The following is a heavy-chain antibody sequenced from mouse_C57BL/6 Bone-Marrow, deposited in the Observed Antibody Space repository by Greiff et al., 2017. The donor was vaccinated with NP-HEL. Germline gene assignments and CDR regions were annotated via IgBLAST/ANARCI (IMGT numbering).Heavy chain of an antibody. CDR3: ARGGNYWYYFDY. CDR1: GYTFTTYP. J-gene: IGHJ2*01. V-gene: IGHV1-47*01. CDR2: FHPYNDDT. Sequence: QVHVKQSGAELVKPGASVKMSCKASGYTFTTYPIEWVKQNHGKSLEWIGNFHPYNDDTEYNEKFKNKATLTVEKSSSTVYLELSRLTSEDSSVYYCARGGNYWYYFDYWGQGTTLTVSS. D-gene: IGHD2-1*01.